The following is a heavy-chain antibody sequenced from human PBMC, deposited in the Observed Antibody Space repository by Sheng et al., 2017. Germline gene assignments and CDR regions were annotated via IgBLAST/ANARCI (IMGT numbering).Heavy chain of an antibody. Sequence: QVQLVESGGGVVQPGRSLRLSCAASGFTFSSYAMHWVRQAPGKGLEWVAVISYDGSNKYYADSVKGRFTISRDNSKNTLYLQMNSLRAEDTAVYYCARDIVVVPAAITRTFYYYGMDVWGQGTTVTV. D-gene: IGHD2-2*02. CDR1: GFTFSSYA. CDR2: ISYDGSNK. J-gene: IGHJ6*02. V-gene: IGHV3-30*01. CDR3: ARDIVVVPAAITRTFYYYGMDV.